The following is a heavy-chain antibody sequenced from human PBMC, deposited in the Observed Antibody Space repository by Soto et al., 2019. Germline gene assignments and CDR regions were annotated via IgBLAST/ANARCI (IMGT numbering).Heavy chain of an antibody. CDR1: GFTFSTYG. Sequence: TGGSLRLSCAASGFTFSTYGMHWVRQAPGKGLEWVAVISYDGSNQYYGDSVKGRFTISRDNSKNTLYLQMNSLRAEDTAVYYCAKTPRQYCISNSGSASFDYWGPGT. CDR3: AKTPRQYCISNSGSASFDY. J-gene: IGHJ4*02. CDR2: ISYDGSNQ. D-gene: IGHD2-2*01. V-gene: IGHV3-30*18.